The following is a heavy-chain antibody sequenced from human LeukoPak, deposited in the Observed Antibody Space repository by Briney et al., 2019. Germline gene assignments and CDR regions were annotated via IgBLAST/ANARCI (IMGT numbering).Heavy chain of an antibody. J-gene: IGHJ4*02. D-gene: IGHD1-26*01. CDR3: ANGDSGSYSFDY. Sequence: PGRSLRLSCAASGFTFSSYAMHGVRQAPGKGLEWVAIISYDVTNKFYADTVKGRFTISRDNSKNTLYLQMNSLRTEDTAVYYCANGDSGSYSFDYWGQGTLVTVSS. V-gene: IGHV3-30*18. CDR1: GFTFSSYA. CDR2: ISYDVTNK.